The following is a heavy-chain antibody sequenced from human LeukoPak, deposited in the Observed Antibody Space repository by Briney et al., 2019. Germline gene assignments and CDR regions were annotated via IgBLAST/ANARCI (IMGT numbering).Heavy chain of an antibody. CDR3: ARAVEKRALVFDY. CDR2: INHSGST. D-gene: IGHD5-24*01. CDR1: GGSFSGYY. J-gene: IGHJ4*02. V-gene: IGHV4-34*01. Sequence: SETLSLTCAVYGGSFSGYYWSWIRQPPGKGLEWIGEINHSGSTNYNPSLKSRVTISVDTSKNQFSLKLSSVTAADTAVYYCARAVEKRALVFDYWGQGTLVTVSS.